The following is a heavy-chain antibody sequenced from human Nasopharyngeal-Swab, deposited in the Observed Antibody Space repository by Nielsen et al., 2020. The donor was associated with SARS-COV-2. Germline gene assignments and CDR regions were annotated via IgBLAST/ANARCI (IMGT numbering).Heavy chain of an antibody. CDR2: ISRDGRSI. V-gene: IGHV3-64*02. D-gene: IGHD1-26*01. J-gene: IGHJ4*02. CDR1: GFTFSDYD. Sequence: GESLKISCAASGFTFSDYDMHWVRQAPGKGLEHVSGISRDGRSIFFADSARDRFTISRDNSKNTLYLQMGGLRAEDMAVYYCARAPYSGSYYGFDYWGQGTLVTVSS. CDR3: ARAPYSGSYYGFDY.